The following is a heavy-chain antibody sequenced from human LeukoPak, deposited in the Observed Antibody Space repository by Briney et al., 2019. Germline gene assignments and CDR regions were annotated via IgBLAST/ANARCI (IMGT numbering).Heavy chain of an antibody. Sequence: GASVKVSCKASGYTFTSYDINLVRQATGQGLEGMGWMNPNSGNTGYAQKFQGRVTITRNTSISTAYMELSSVRSEDTDLYYCARGSGSYGNYWGQGTLVTVSS. D-gene: IGHD1-26*01. V-gene: IGHV1-8*03. CDR2: MNPNSGNT. J-gene: IGHJ4*02. CDR1: GYTFTSYD. CDR3: ARGSGSYGNY.